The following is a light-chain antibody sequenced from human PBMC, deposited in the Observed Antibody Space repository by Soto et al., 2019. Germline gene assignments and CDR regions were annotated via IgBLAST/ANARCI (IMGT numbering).Light chain of an antibody. CDR3: QQYGSSPLT. J-gene: IGKJ4*01. V-gene: IGKV3-20*01. CDR2: GAS. CDR1: QSVSSY. Sequence: IVLTQSPSTVSLSPGERATLSCRASQSVSSYLAWYQQKPGQAPRLLIYGASSRATGIPDRFSGSGSGTDFTLTISRLEPEDFAVYYCQQYGSSPLTFGGGTKVDVK.